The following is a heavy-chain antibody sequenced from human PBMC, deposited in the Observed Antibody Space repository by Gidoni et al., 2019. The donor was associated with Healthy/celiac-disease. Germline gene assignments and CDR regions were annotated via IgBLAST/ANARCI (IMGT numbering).Heavy chain of an antibody. Sequence: QVQLQQWGAGRLTPSETLSLTCAVYGGSFSGYYWSWIRQPPGKGLEWIGEINHSGSTNYNPSLKSRVTISVDTSKNQFSLKLSSVTAADTAVYYCARQRTGTRVYDAFDIWGQGTMVTVSS. CDR1: GGSFSGYY. CDR3: ARQRTGTRVYDAFDI. D-gene: IGHD1-7*01. V-gene: IGHV4-34*01. CDR2: INHSGST. J-gene: IGHJ3*02.